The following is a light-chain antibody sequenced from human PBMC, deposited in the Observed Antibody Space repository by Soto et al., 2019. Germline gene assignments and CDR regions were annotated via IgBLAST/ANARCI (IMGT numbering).Light chain of an antibody. V-gene: IGKV3-11*01. CDR1: QSVNSN. CDR3: QQRSNWPLIA. J-gene: IGKJ5*01. CDR2: DAS. Sequence: EIVMTQSPATLSVSPGETVTLSCRASQSVNSNLAWYQQKPGQAPRLLIYDASNRATGIPARFSGSGSGTDFTLTISSLQPEDFSVYFCQQRSNWPLIAFGQGTRLEIK.